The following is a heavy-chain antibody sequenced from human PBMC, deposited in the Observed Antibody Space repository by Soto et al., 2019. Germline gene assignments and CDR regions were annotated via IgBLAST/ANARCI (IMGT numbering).Heavy chain of an antibody. J-gene: IGHJ4*02. CDR2: INQSGST. CDR1: GGSFCGYY. Sequence: QVQLQQWGAGLLKPSETLSLTCAVYGGSFCGYYWSWIRQPPGKGLEWIGEINQSGSTNYNPSLKSRVTISVDTSKNQFSMKLSSVTAADTAVHYCARTYSSSWSPFEYWGQGTLVTVSS. CDR3: ARTYSSSWSPFEY. V-gene: IGHV4-34*01. D-gene: IGHD6-13*01.